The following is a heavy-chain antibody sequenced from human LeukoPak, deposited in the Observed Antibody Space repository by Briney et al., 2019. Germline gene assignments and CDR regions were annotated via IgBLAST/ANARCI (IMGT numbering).Heavy chain of an antibody. V-gene: IGHV4-59*01. J-gene: IGHJ6*02. D-gene: IGHD6-13*01. Sequence: NPSETLSLTCTVSGGSISSYYWSWIRQPPGKGLEWIGYIYYSGSTNYNPSLKSRVTISVDTSKNQFSLKLSSVTAADTAVYYRARDFRIAATYYYGMDVWGQGTTVTVSS. CDR1: GGSISSYY. CDR2: IYYSGST. CDR3: ARDFRIAATYYYGMDV.